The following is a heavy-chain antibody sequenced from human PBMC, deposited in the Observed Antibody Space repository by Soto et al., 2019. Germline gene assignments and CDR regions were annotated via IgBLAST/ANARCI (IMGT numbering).Heavy chain of an antibody. CDR3: AHSPSYSLLDH. J-gene: IGHJ4*02. CDR1: GFSLTTGGVG. Sequence: QITLKESGPTLVKPTQTLTLTCTFSGFSLTTGGVGVGWIRQPPGKALEWLALIYLDDDKRYSPSLKSRLTITEDTSKNQVVLTVTNMDPVDTATYYCAHSPSYSLLDHWGQGTLVTVSS. CDR2: IYLDDDK. D-gene: IGHD5-12*01. V-gene: IGHV2-5*02.